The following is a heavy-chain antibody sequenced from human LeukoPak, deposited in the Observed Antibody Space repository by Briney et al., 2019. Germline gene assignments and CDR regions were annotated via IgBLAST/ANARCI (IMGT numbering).Heavy chain of an antibody. J-gene: IGHJ4*02. CDR3: AKGRALGYCSGGSCYGPLFDY. CDR2: ISWNSGSI. V-gene: IGHV3-9*01. D-gene: IGHD2-15*01. CDR1: GFTFDDYA. Sequence: TGGSLRLSCAASGFTFDDYAMHWVRQAPGKGLEWVSGISWNSGSIGYADSVKGRFTISRDNAKNSLYLQMNSLRAEDTALYYCAKGRALGYCSGGSCYGPLFDYWGQGTLVTVSS.